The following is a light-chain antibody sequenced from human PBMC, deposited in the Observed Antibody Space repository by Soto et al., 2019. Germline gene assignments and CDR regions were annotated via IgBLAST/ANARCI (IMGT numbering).Light chain of an antibody. Sequence: QSVLTQPPSASGTPGQRVTIFCSGSNSNIGTNTVNWYQQLPGTAPKLLIYSDNQRPSGVPDRFSGSKSGTSASLAISGLQSEDEADYYCAAWDDSLSGNYVFGTGTKLTVL. CDR3: AAWDDSLSGNYV. V-gene: IGLV1-44*01. CDR2: SDN. CDR1: NSNIGTNT. J-gene: IGLJ1*01.